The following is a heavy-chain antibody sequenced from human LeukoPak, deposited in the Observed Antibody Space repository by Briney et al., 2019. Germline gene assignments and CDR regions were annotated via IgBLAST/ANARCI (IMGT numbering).Heavy chain of an antibody. V-gene: IGHV4-61*10. CDR2: IYYSGST. Sequence: SETLSLTCTVSGGSISSASYYWSWIRQPAGKGLEWIGYIYYSGSTNYNPSLKSRVTISVDTSKNQFSLKLSSVTAADTAVYYCAGAPDCSSTSCYGDAFDIWGQGTMVTVSS. CDR3: AGAPDCSSTSCYGDAFDI. CDR1: GGSISSASYY. D-gene: IGHD2-2*01. J-gene: IGHJ3*02.